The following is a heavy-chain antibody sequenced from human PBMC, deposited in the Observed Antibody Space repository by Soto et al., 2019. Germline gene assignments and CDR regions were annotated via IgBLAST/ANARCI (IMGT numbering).Heavy chain of an antibody. Sequence: ASETLSLTCTVSGGSISSYYWSWIRQPPGKGLEWIGYIYYSGSTNYNPSLKSRVTISVDTSKNQFSLKLSSVTAADTAVYYCASSGDLLGLGAFAIWGQRTMVTVS. V-gene: IGHV4-59*01. D-gene: IGHD1-26*01. CDR1: GGSISSYY. J-gene: IGHJ3*02. CDR3: ASSGDLLGLGAFAI. CDR2: IYYSGST.